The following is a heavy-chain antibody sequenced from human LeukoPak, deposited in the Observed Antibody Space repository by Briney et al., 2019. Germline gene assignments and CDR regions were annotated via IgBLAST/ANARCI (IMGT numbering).Heavy chain of an antibody. CDR1: GGSISSHY. D-gene: IGHD3-22*01. J-gene: IGHJ4*02. Sequence: PETLSLTCTGSGGSISSHYWSWIRQPPGKGLEWIGYIYYSGSTNYNPSLKSRVTISVDTSKNQFSLKLSSVTAADTAVYYCARDGYYYDSSGYFVLDYWGQGTLVTVSS. CDR2: IYYSGST. V-gene: IGHV4-59*11. CDR3: ARDGYYYDSSGYFVLDY.